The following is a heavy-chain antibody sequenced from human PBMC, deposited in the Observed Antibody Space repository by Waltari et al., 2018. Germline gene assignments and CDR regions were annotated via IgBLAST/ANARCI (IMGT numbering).Heavy chain of an antibody. V-gene: IGHV3-33*05. CDR2: IQYDGSIK. CDR3: AREYSRICFHALDG. Sequence: QVHVVESGGGVVQPGGSLRLSCAASGFTLGNYGMHWVRQAPGKGLEWVAVIQYDGSIKNYADSGKGRFTISRENSKNTLYLEMKSLRAEDTAVYYCAREYSRICFHALDGWGQGTAVTVSS. J-gene: IGHJ6*02. D-gene: IGHD6-13*01. CDR1: GFTLGNYG.